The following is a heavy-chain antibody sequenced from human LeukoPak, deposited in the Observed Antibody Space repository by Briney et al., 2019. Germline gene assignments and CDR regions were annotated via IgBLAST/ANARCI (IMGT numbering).Heavy chain of an antibody. CDR2: MHYSGST. CDR1: GISISNINYY. J-gene: IGHJ6*03. D-gene: IGHD6-13*01. CDR3: ARSRYSSSWEYYYYYYMDV. Sequence: SETLSLTCTVSGISISNINYYWGCIRQPPGKGLEWIGTMHYSGSTYYDPSLMSRVTISLDTSKNQSSLKLSSVTAADTAVYYCARSRYSSSWEYYYYYYMDVWGKGTTVTISS. V-gene: IGHV4-39*07.